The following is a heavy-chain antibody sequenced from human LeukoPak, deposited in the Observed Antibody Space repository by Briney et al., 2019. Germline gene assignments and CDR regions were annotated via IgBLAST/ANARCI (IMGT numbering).Heavy chain of an antibody. CDR2: INAGNGNT. Sequence: ASVKVSCKASGYTFTSYAMHWVRQAPGQRLEWMGWINAGNGNTKYSQKFQGRVTITRDTSASTAYMELSSLRSEDTAVYYCARASDTDGYYYLGMDVWGQGTTVTVSS. CDR1: GYTFTSYA. CDR3: ARASDTDGYYYLGMDV. V-gene: IGHV1-3*01. J-gene: IGHJ6*02. D-gene: IGHD2-8*01.